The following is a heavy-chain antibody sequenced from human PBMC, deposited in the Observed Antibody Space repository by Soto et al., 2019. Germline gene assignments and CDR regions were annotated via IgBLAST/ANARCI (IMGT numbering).Heavy chain of an antibody. CDR3: ANGQYPHGSTCCYGYNYYGMDV. V-gene: IGHV3-23*01. J-gene: IGHJ6*04. D-gene: IGHD2-2*01. CDR2: LSGSGGST. CDR1: GFTFSSYA. Sequence: GGSLRLSCAASGFTFSSYAMSWVRQAPGKGLEWVSALSGSGGSTYYADSVKGRFTISRDTYKNTLHMQMNSLAAEATAVYYCANGQYPHGSTCCYGYNYYGMDVCGEGTTVTVTS.